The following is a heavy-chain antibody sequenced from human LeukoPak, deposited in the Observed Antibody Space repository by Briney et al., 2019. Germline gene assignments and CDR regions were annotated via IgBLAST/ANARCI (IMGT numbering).Heavy chain of an antibody. Sequence: EASVKVSCKASGYTFTSYDINWVRQATEQGLEWMGWMNPKSGDTGYAQKFQGRVTMTRNTSISTAYMELSSLRSEDTAVYYCARMYYYASGSSPNWFDPWGQGTLVTVSS. CDR1: GYTFTSYD. D-gene: IGHD3-10*01. CDR3: ARMYYYASGSSPNWFDP. J-gene: IGHJ5*02. CDR2: MNPKSGDT. V-gene: IGHV1-8*02.